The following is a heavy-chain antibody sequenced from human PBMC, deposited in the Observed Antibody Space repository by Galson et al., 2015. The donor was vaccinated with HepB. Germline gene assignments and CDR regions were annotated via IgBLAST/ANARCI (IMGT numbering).Heavy chain of an antibody. Sequence: SLRLSCAASGFTFSSYAMSWVRQAPGKGLEWVSAISGSGGSTYYADSVKGRFTISRDNSKNTLYLQMNSLRAEDTAVYYCAKMREDYGDLALDYWGQGTLVTVSS. CDR1: GFTFSSYA. V-gene: IGHV3-23*01. CDR3: AKMREDYGDLALDY. J-gene: IGHJ4*02. D-gene: IGHD4-17*01. CDR2: ISGSGGST.